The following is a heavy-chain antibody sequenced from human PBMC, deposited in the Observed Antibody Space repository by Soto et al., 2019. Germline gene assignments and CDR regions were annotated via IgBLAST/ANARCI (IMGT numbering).Heavy chain of an antibody. CDR3: ARSITMIVVVPGVPYYYGMDV. CDR2: IIPIFGTA. D-gene: IGHD3-22*01. Sequence: SVEVSSRASGGTFLSYAISWVRQAPGQGLEWMGGIIPIFGTANYAQKFQGRVTITADKSTSTAYMELSSLRSEDTAVYYCARSITMIVVVPGVPYYYGMDVWGQGTTVTVSS. J-gene: IGHJ6*02. V-gene: IGHV1-69*06. CDR1: GGTFLSYA.